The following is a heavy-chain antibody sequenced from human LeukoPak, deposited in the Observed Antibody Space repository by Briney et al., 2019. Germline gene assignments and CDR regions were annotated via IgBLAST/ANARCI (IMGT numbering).Heavy chain of an antibody. D-gene: IGHD3-22*01. CDR2: LIPNSAAT. J-gene: IGHJ4*02. Sequence: GASVKVSCKASGYTFTGYYMHWVRQAPGPGLEWMGWLIPNSAATSYPQKFQGRVTMTRDTSISTAYMELSTLTSDDTAVYYCARGGEWYYDSSTYRLFDYWGQGTLVTVSS. CDR1: GYTFTGYY. V-gene: IGHV1-2*02. CDR3: ARGGEWYYDSSTYRLFDY.